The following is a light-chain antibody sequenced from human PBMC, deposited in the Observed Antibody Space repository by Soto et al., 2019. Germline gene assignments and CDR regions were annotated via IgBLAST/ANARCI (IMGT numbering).Light chain of an antibody. CDR2: DAS. CDR3: QQYNYWPRT. V-gene: IGKV3D-15*01. Sequence: EIVMTQSPATLSVSPGERATLSCRASQTVGSNLAWYQQKRGQAPRVLIYDASTRATGIPARFSGSGSGTDFTLTISSLQSEDFALYYCQQYNYWPRTFGQGSKLEIK. J-gene: IGKJ2*01. CDR1: QTVGSN.